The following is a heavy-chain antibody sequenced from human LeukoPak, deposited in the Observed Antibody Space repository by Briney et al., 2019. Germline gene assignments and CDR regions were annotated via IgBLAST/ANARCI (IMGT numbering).Heavy chain of an antibody. CDR3: AREIAAAANRFDP. CDR2: IYYSGST. D-gene: IGHD6-13*01. Sequence: SETLSLTCTVSGGSISSYYWSWIRQPPGKGLEWIGYIYYSGSTNYNPSLKSRVTISVDTSKNQFSLKLSSVTAADTAVYYCAREIAAAANRFDPWGQGTLVTVSS. V-gene: IGHV4-59*01. CDR1: GGSISSYY. J-gene: IGHJ5*02.